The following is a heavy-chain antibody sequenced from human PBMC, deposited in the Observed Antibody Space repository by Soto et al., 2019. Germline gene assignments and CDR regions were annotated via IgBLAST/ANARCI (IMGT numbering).Heavy chain of an antibody. J-gene: IGHJ4*02. V-gene: IGHV3-23*01. Sequence: PGGSKSHSYSASGLNFGSYAMSWVRPAPGKGLEWVSSISGSGGHIYYADSVKGRFTISRDNSKNTLYLQMNSLRAEDTAVYYCAKDIMVVGATPAYYWGQGTLVTVSS. D-gene: IGHD1-26*01. CDR1: GLNFGSYA. CDR3: AKDIMVVGATPAYY. CDR2: ISGSGGHI.